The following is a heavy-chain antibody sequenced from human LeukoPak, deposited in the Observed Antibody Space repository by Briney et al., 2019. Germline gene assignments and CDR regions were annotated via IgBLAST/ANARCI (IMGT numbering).Heavy chain of an antibody. D-gene: IGHD3-22*01. J-gene: IGHJ4*02. V-gene: IGHV1-2*02. CDR3: VVVVITSYYFDY. CDR1: GYTFTSYG. CDR2: INPNSGGT. Sequence: ASVTVSCKASGYTFTSYGISWVRQAPGQGLEWMGWINPNSGGTNYAQKFQGRVTMTRDTSISTAYMELSRLRSDDTAVYYCVVVVITSYYFDYWGQGTLVTVSS.